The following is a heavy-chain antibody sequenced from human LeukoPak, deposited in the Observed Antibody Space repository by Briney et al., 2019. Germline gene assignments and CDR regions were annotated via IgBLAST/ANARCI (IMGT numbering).Heavy chain of an antibody. Sequence: PSETLSLTCTVSGCSISSNTHHWSWIRQPPGKGLEWIGYMYYTGATSYNPSLKSRVTISLDTSKNQFSLKLHSVTAADTAVYSCARFSGSGWYYFDSWGQGTLVTVSS. V-gene: IGHV4-61*01. J-gene: IGHJ4*02. CDR3: ARFSGSGWYYFDS. CDR2: MYYTGAT. D-gene: IGHD6-19*01. CDR1: GCSISSNTHH.